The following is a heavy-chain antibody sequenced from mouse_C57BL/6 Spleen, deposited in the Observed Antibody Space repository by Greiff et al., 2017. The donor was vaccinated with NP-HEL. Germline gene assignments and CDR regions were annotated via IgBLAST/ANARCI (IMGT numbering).Heavy chain of an antibody. Sequence: EVQGVESGGGLVKPGGSLKLSCAASGFTFSSYAMSWVRQTPEKRLEWVATISDGGSYTYYPDNVKGRFTISRDNAKNNLYLQMSHLKSEDTAMYYCANYDGYYGGFAYWGQGTLVTVSA. D-gene: IGHD2-3*01. J-gene: IGHJ3*01. CDR2: ISDGGSYT. CDR3: ANYDGYYGGFAY. V-gene: IGHV5-4*01. CDR1: GFTFSSYA.